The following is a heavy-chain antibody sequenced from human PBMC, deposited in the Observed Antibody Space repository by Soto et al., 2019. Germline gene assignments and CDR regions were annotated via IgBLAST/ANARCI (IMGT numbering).Heavy chain of an antibody. Sequence: ESGPTLVNPTQTLTLTCTFSGFSLSTSGMCMSWIRQPPGKAMEWLARIEWDDDKYYSTSLKTRLTISKDTSKNQVVLTMTNMDPVDTATYYCARIRDSSGWYTFDYWGQGTLVTVSS. D-gene: IGHD6-19*01. J-gene: IGHJ4*02. CDR2: IEWDDDK. CDR1: GFSLSTSGMC. V-gene: IGHV2-70*11. CDR3: ARIRDSSGWYTFDY.